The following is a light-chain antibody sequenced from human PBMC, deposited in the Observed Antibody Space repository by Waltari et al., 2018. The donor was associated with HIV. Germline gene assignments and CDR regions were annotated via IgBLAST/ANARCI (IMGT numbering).Light chain of an antibody. V-gene: IGLV2-23*02. CDR2: EVS. J-gene: IGLJ1*01. CDR1: SSDVGSYNL. Sequence: QSALTQPASVSGSPGQSITISCTGTSSDVGSYNLVSWYQQPPGKAPKLMIYEVSKRPSGVSNRFSGSKSCNTASLTISGLQAEDEADYYCCSYAGSSYVFGTGTKVTVL. CDR3: CSYAGSSYV.